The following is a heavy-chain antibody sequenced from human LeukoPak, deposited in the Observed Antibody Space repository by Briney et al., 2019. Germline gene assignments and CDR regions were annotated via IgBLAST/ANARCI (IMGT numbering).Heavy chain of an antibody. CDR2: IYYSGST. CDR3: ARWAYSTDWYQYFDK. V-gene: IGHV4-59*08. D-gene: IGHD6-19*01. Sequence: PSETLSLTCTVSGGSISSYYWTWIRQPPGAGLEWIGYIYYSGSTNYNPSLKSRVTISVDTSKNQFSLKLSSVTAADTDVYYCARWAYSTDWYQYFDKWGQGTLVTVSS. J-gene: IGHJ4*02. CDR1: GGSISSYY.